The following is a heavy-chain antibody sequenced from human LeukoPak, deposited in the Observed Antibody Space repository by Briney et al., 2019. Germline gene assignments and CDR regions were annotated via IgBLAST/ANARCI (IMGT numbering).Heavy chain of an antibody. V-gene: IGHV3-30-3*01. CDR1: GFTFSSYA. D-gene: IGHD6-19*01. CDR3: AREQGIAVAGSPGAFDY. CDR2: ISYDGSNK. Sequence: GGSLRLSCAASGFTFSSYAMHWVRQAPGKGLEWVAVISYDGSNKYYADSVKGRFTISRDNSKNTLYLQMNSLRAEDTAVYYCAREQGIAVAGSPGAFDYRGQGTLVTVSS. J-gene: IGHJ4*02.